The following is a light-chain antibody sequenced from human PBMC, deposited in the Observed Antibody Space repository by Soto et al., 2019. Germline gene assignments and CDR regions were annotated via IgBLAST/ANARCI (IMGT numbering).Light chain of an antibody. CDR3: QHRSNWPLN. Sequence: LVLTQSPATLSLSPGERATLSCRASQSVSSYLAWYQQNPGQAPRLLIYDAFNRATGIPARVSGSGSGTDYTRTISTLAIEDFAVYYGQHRSNWPLNFGGGTKVEIK. CDR1: QSVSSY. J-gene: IGKJ4*01. CDR2: DAF. V-gene: IGKV3-11*01.